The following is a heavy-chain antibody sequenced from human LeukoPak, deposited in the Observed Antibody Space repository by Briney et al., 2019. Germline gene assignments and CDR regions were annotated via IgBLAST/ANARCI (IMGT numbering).Heavy chain of an antibody. D-gene: IGHD6-6*01. CDR1: GFTFSSYA. V-gene: IGHV3-23*01. CDR2: ISGSGGST. J-gene: IGHJ4*02. CDR3: AKDDHGGKSHGAARPGPFDY. Sequence: PGGSLRLSCAASGFTFSSYAMSWVRQAPGKGLEWVSAISGSGGSTYYADSVKGRFTISRDNSKNTLYLQMNSLRAEDTAVYYCAKDDHGGKSHGAARPGPFDYWGQGTLVTVSS.